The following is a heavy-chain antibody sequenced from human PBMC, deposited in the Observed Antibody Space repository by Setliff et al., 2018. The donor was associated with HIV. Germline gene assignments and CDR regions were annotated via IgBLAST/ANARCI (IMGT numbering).Heavy chain of an antibody. V-gene: IGHV3-53*01. J-gene: IGHJ5*01. CDR2: IYGGGST. Sequence: PGGSLRLSCAASGFTVSSNYMSWVRQAPGKGLEWVSVIYGGGSTHYADSVKGRFTISRDNSKNTLFMQMKSLRVEDTAVYFCARDCSAGSCYRFDSWGRGTLVTVSS. CDR3: ARDCSAGSCYRFDS. D-gene: IGHD2-15*01. CDR1: GFTVSSNY.